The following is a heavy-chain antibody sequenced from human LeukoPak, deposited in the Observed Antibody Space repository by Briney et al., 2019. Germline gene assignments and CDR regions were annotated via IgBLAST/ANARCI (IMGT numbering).Heavy chain of an antibody. CDR1: GYTXTTYG. D-gene: IGHD1-26*01. Sequence: GASVKVSCKASGYTXTTYGISWVRQAPGQGLEWMGWISAYTGNTNYAQNLQGRVTMTTDTSTTTAYMELRSLTSDDTAVYYCARRIVGATGSDYWGQGTLVTVSS. V-gene: IGHV1-18*01. J-gene: IGHJ4*02. CDR3: ARRIVGATGSDY. CDR2: ISAYTGNT.